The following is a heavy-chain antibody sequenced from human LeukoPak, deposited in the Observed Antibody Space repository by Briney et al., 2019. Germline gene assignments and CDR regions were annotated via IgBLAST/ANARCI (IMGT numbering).Heavy chain of an antibody. CDR2: IYYSGST. J-gene: IGHJ4*02. CDR3: ARGRYSSSWYVY. D-gene: IGHD6-13*01. CDR1: GYSISSGYY. Sequence: KPSETLSLTCTVSGYSISSGYYWGWIRQPPGKGLEWIGSIYYSGSTYYNPSLKSRVTISVDTSKNQFSLKLSSVTAADTAVYYCARGRYSSSWYVYWGQGTLVTVSS. V-gene: IGHV4-38-2*02.